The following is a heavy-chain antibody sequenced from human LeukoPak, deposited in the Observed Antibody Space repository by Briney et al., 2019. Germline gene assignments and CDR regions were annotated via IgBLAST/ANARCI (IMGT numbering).Heavy chain of an antibody. D-gene: IGHD6-13*01. V-gene: IGHV1-69*13. J-gene: IGHJ4*02. CDR3: ARSSVYSSSWYAYHFDY. CDR2: IIPIFGTA. Sequence: SVKVSCKASGGTFSSYAISWVRQAPGQGLEWMGGIIPIFGTANYAQKFQGRVAITADESTSTAYMELSSLRSEDTAVYYCARSSVYSSSWYAYHFDYWGQGTLVTVSS. CDR1: GGTFSSYA.